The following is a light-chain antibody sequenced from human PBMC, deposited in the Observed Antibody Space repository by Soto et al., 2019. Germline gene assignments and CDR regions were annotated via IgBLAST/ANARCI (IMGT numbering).Light chain of an antibody. Sequence: EIVLTQSPGTLSLSPGERATLSCRASQSVSNTYLAWYQQKAGQAPRLLIYGASSRATGIPDRFRGSGSGTDFTLTITRLEPEDFAVYYCQQYGGSPLVTFGGGTKVEI. J-gene: IGKJ4*01. CDR1: QSVSNTY. V-gene: IGKV3-20*01. CDR2: GAS. CDR3: QQYGGSPLVT.